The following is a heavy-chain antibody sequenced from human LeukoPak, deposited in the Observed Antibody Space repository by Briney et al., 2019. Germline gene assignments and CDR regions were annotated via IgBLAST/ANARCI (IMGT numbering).Heavy chain of an antibody. Sequence: SVKVSCNASGGTFSSYAISWVRQAPGQGLEWMGGIIPIFGTANYAQKFQGRVTITADESTSTAYMELSSLRSEDTAVYYCARSIGYCSSTSCYTLDYWGQGTLVTVSS. CDR3: ARSIGYCSSTSCYTLDY. CDR2: IIPIFGTA. D-gene: IGHD2-2*02. V-gene: IGHV1-69*13. CDR1: GGTFSSYA. J-gene: IGHJ4*02.